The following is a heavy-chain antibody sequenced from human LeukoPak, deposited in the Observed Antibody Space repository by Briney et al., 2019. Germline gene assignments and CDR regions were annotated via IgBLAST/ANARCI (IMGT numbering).Heavy chain of an antibody. Sequence: GGSLRLSCAASGFTFSSYSMNWVRQAPGKGLEWVSSISSSSSYINYADSVRGRFTISRDNAKNSLFLQMDSLRGEDTAVYYCARDATLIPGTVYFDYWGQGALVTVSS. D-gene: IGHD2-15*01. CDR1: GFTFSSYS. J-gene: IGHJ4*02. CDR2: ISSSSSYI. V-gene: IGHV3-21*01. CDR3: ARDATLIPGTVYFDY.